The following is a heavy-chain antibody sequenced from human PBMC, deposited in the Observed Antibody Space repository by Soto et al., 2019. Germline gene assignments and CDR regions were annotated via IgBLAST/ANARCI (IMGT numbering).Heavy chain of an antibody. Sequence: SETLSLTCTVSGGFVNSDTHSWSWIRQTPGKRLEWIGFIYSGGSTKNPSLRSRVTMSVDMSKNQFSLKLRSVIVADTAVYHCARFVRSCSATTCSTRADVWGQGITVTVSS. CDR1: GGFVNSDTHS. CDR2: IYSGGST. D-gene: IGHD2-2*01. J-gene: IGHJ6*02. V-gene: IGHV4-61*01. CDR3: ARFVRSCSATTCSTRADV.